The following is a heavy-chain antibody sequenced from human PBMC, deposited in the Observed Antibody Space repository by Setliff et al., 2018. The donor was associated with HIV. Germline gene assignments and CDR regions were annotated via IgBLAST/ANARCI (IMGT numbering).Heavy chain of an antibody. CDR2: ISVYNGDT. CDR1: GYSSTSYG. J-gene: IGHJ4*02. Sequence: RASVKVSCKASGYSSTSYGIAWVRQAPGQGLEWMGWISVYNGDTKYAQKLQDRVTMTIDTATRTAYMEVRSLRSDDTAVYYCAREGSFVPAAPLGNGNRILDFWGQGTLVTVSS. D-gene: IGHD2-2*01. V-gene: IGHV1-18*01. CDR3: AREGSFVPAAPLGNGNRILDF.